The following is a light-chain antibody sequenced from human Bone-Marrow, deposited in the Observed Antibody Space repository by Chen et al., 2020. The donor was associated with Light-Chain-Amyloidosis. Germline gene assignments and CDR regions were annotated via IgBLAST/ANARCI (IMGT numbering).Light chain of an antibody. J-gene: IGKJ1*01. CDR2: DAS. V-gene: IGKV3-20*01. CDR3: QHCGHSPKT. Sequence: IVLTQSPGTLSLSPGERATLPCRTSQSISSSYLACYQHKPGQAPRLLMYDASTRATGIPDRFSGSGSGTDFTLSISRLEPEDFAVYYCQHCGHSPKTFGQGTKVEIK. CDR1: QSISSSY.